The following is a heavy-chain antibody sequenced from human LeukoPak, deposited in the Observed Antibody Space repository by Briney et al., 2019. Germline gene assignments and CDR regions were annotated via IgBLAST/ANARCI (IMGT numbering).Heavy chain of an antibody. CDR2: IYTSGST. D-gene: IGHD3-22*01. CDR3: ARGGSSGYFDY. Sequence: SETLSLICTVSGGSISSGSYYWSWIRQPAGKGLEWIGRIYTSGSTNYNPSLKSRVTISVDTSKNQFSLKLSSVTAADTAVYYCARGGSSGYFDYWGQGTLVTVSS. J-gene: IGHJ4*02. V-gene: IGHV4-61*02. CDR1: GGSISSGSYY.